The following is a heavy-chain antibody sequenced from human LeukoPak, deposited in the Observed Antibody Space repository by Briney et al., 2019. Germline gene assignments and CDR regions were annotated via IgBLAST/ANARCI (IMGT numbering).Heavy chain of an antibody. D-gene: IGHD4-23*01. J-gene: IGHJ4*02. CDR3: ARAATRMTTVVSYYFDY. Sequence: GASVKVSCKASGYTFTGYYMHWVRQAPGQGLEWMGWINPNSGGTNYAQKFQGRVTMTRDTSISTAYMELSRLRSDDTAVYYCARAATRMTTVVSYYFDYWGQGTLVTVSS. CDR2: INPNSGGT. V-gene: IGHV1-2*02. CDR1: GYTFTGYY.